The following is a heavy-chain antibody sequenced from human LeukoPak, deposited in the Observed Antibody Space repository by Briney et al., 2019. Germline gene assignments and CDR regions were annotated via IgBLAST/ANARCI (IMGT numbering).Heavy chain of an antibody. CDR1: GGSISSSSYY. V-gene: IGHV4-39*01. CDR3: ARRQDIVVVVAAPYGGYDWFDP. D-gene: IGHD2-15*01. J-gene: IGHJ5*02. Sequence: SETLSLTCTVSGGSISSSSYYWGWIRQPPGKGLEWIGSIYYSGSTYYNPSLKSRVTISVDTSKNQFSLKLSSVTAADTAVYYCARRQDIVVVVAAPYGGYDWFDPWGQGTLVTVSS. CDR2: IYYSGST.